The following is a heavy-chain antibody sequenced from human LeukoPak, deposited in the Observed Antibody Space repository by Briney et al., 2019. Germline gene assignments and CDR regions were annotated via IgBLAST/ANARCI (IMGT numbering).Heavy chain of an antibody. CDR1: GGSISSSSYY. D-gene: IGHD3-22*01. CDR2: VYYSGST. J-gene: IGHJ4*02. CDR3: AREAHYDSSGFDY. V-gene: IGHV4-39*07. Sequence: SETLSLTCTVSGGSISSSSYYWGWIRQPPGKGLEWIGSVYYSGSTYYNPSLKSRVTISVDTSKNQFSLKLSSVTAADTAVYYCAREAHYDSSGFDYWGQGTLVTVS.